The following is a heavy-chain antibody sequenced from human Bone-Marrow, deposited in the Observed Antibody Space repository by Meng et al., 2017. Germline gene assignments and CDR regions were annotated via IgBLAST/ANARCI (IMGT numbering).Heavy chain of an antibody. CDR2: MNPNSGNT. J-gene: IGHJ6*02. CDR3: ARGYEYQLLRIYYYYYGMDV. D-gene: IGHD2-2*01. CDR1: GYTFTSYD. V-gene: IGHV1-8*01. Sequence: ASVKVSCKASGYTFTSYDINWVRQATGQGLEWMGWMNPNSGNTGYAQKFQGRVTMTRNTSISTAYMELSSLRSEDTAVYYCARGYEYQLLRIYYYYYGMDVWGQGTTVPSP.